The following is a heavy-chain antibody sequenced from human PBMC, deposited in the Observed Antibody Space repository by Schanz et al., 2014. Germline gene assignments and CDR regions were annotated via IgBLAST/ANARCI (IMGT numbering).Heavy chain of an antibody. J-gene: IGHJ6*02. Sequence: QVQLVQSGAEVKKPGASVKVSCKASGYTFTSDSMHWVRQAPGQGLEWMGMINPSGGSTTYAQKFQGRVTMTRDTSTSTVYMELSSLRSEDTAVYYCARDPSFSMVRGVIIDSYYYGMDVWGQGTMVTVSS. D-gene: IGHD3-10*01. V-gene: IGHV1-46*01. CDR2: INPSGGST. CDR1: GYTFTSDS. CDR3: ARDPSFSMVRGVIIDSYYYGMDV.